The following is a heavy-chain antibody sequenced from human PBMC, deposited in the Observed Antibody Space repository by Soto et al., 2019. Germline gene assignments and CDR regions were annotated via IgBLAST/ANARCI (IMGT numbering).Heavy chain of an antibody. Sequence: KSSETLSLTCAVYGGSFSGYYWSWIRQPPGKGLEWIGEINHSGSTNYNPSLKSRVTISVDTSKNQFSLKLSSVTAADTAVYYCARSRWLRDWGQGTLVTVSS. D-gene: IGHD5-12*01. J-gene: IGHJ4*02. CDR1: GGSFSGYY. CDR2: INHSGST. V-gene: IGHV4-34*01. CDR3: ARSRWLRD.